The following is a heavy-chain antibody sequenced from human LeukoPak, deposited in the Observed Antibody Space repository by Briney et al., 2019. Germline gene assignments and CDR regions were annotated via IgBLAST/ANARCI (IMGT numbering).Heavy chain of an antibody. CDR2: IIPIFGTA. D-gene: IGHD6-6*01. J-gene: IGHJ5*02. Sequence: ASVKVSCKASGGAFSSYAISWVRQAPGRGLEWMGGIIPIFGTANYAQKFQGRVTITADESTSTAYMELSSLRSEDTAVYYCARARIAARPDSWFDPWGQGTLVTVSS. CDR1: GGAFSSYA. V-gene: IGHV1-69*13. CDR3: ARARIAARPDSWFDP.